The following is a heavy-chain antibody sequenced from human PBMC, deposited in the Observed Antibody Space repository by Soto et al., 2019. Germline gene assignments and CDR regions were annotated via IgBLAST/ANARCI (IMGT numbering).Heavy chain of an antibody. V-gene: IGHV3-30*18. CDR1: GVTFIGYG. CDR3: AKDPYDSSGF. Sequence: SLRHCYAAAGVTFIGYGRHWVRQAPGKGLEWVAVISYDGSNKYYADSVKGRFTISRDNSKNTLYLQMNSLRAEDTAVYYCAKDPYDSSGFWGQGTLVTVSS. CDR2: ISYDGSNK. D-gene: IGHD3-22*01. J-gene: IGHJ4*02.